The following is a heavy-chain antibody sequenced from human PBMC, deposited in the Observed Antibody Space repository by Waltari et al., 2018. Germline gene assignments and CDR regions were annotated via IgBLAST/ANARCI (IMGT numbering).Heavy chain of an antibody. Sequence: QVQLVESGGGVVQPGRSLRLSCAASGFTFSSYGMQWVRQAPGKGLEWVAVIWDDGSNKYYADSVKGRFTISRDNSKNTLYLQMNSLRAEDTAVYYCARDRGGAFDIWGQGTMVTVSS. CDR3: ARDRGGAFDI. D-gene: IGHD3-10*01. J-gene: IGHJ3*02. V-gene: IGHV3-33*01. CDR1: GFTFSSYG. CDR2: IWDDGSNK.